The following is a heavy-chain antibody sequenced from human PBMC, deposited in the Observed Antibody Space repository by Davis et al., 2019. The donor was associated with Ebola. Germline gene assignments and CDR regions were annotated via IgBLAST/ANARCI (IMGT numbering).Heavy chain of an antibody. Sequence: PSETLSLTCAVYGGSFSGYYWSWIRQPPGKGLEWIGEINHSGSTNYNPSLKSRVTISVDTSKNQFSLKLSSVTAADTAVYYCARLVRLKKIAVAGSYFDYWGQGTLVTVSS. V-gene: IGHV4-34*01. D-gene: IGHD6-19*01. CDR1: GGSFSGYY. CDR2: INHSGST. J-gene: IGHJ4*02. CDR3: ARLVRLKKIAVAGSYFDY.